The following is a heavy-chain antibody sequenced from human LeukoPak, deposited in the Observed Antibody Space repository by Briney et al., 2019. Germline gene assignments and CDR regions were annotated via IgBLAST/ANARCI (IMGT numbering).Heavy chain of an antibody. J-gene: IGHJ3*01. CDR2: DHI. CDR1: GFTFDDYD. Sequence: PGGSLRLSCEGSGFTFDDYDMHWVRQAPGKGLEWVSSDHINSADSVKGRFAVSRDNAKNSVYLQINSVRPEDTALYLCAKDFGAAVAGTGGALDVWGQGVMVTVSS. CDR3: AKDFGAAVAGTGGALDV. V-gene: IGHV3-9*01. D-gene: IGHD6-19*01.